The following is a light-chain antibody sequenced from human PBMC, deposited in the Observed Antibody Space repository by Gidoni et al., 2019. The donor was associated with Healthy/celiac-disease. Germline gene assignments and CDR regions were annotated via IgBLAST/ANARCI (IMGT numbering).Light chain of an antibody. J-gene: IGLJ2*01. V-gene: IGLV1-47*01. CDR3: AAWDDSLSGQVV. Sequence: QSVLTPPPSASGTPGQRVTISCSGSSSNIGSNYVYWYQQPPGTAPKLLIYRNNQRPSGVPDRFSGSKSGTSASLAISGLRSEDEADYYCAAWDDSLSGQVVFGGGTKLTVL. CDR2: RNN. CDR1: SSNIGSNY.